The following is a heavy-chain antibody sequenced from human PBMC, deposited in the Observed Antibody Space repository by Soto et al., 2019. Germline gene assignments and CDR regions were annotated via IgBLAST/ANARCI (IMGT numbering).Heavy chain of an antibody. CDR1: AYCRISLD. CDR2: MQPSSGRT. V-gene: IGHV1-8*01. Sequence: XSVKVSCRASAYCRISLDINGVRQTTGEGLEWMGWMQPSSGRTGYAQKFQGRVTMTRDTSINTAYMELSSLTSDDTAFYYCARGVTAGVDYWGQGTLVTVSS. D-gene: IGHD1-26*01. CDR3: ARGVTAGVDY. J-gene: IGHJ4*02.